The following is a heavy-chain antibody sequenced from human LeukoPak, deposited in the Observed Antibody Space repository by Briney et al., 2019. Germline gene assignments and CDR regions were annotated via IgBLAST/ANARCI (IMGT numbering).Heavy chain of an antibody. CDR3: ARRGDNWGFFDY. Sequence: PGGSPRLSCAASGFTFSSYAMNWVRQAPGKGLEWVSSISDSGDDTYFADSVKGRFTISRDNSRNTLHLQMNSLRAEDTAVYYCARRGDNWGFFDYWGQGTLVTVSS. CDR2: ISDSGDDT. CDR1: GFTFSSYA. D-gene: IGHD7-27*01. J-gene: IGHJ4*01. V-gene: IGHV3-23*01.